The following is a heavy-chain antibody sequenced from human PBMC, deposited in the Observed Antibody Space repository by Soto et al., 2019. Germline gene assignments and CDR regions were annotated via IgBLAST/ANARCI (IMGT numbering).Heavy chain of an antibody. CDR1: GGSISSVGYY. D-gene: IGHD3-10*01. CDR2: IYYSGST. Sequence: SETLSLTCTVSGGSISSVGYYWSWIRQPPGRRLEWIGYIYYSGSTYYNPSLKSRVTISVDTSKNQFSLKLSSVTAADTAVYFCARHAGVLWFGESSIAYWGQGTLVTVSS. J-gene: IGHJ4*02. V-gene: IGHV4-39*01. CDR3: ARHAGVLWFGESSIAY.